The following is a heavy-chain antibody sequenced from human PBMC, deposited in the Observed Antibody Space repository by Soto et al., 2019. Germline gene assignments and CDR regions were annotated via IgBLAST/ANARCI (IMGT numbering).Heavy chain of an antibody. D-gene: IGHD1-26*01. Sequence: ASVKVSCKASGYTFTRYAMHWVRQAPGQRLEWMGWINAGNGNTKYPQKFQGRVTITRDTSASTAYMELSSLRSEDTAVYYCARVVVGATPVDYWGQGTLVTVPQ. CDR1: GYTFTRYA. J-gene: IGHJ4*02. CDR3: ARVVVGATPVDY. CDR2: INAGNGNT. V-gene: IGHV1-3*01.